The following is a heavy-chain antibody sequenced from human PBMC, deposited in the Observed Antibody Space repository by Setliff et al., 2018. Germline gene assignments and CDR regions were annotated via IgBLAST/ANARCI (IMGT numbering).Heavy chain of an antibody. Sequence: GASVKVSCKASGYTFTSYAFSWVRQAPGQGLEWMGWISAYNGNTNYAQKFQGRVTMTTDTYTSTAYMEPRSLRSDDTAVYYCARVSEAAAAGFDYWGQGTLVTVSS. J-gene: IGHJ4*02. CDR3: ARVSEAAAAGFDY. CDR1: GYTFTSYA. D-gene: IGHD6-13*01. V-gene: IGHV1-18*01. CDR2: ISAYNGNT.